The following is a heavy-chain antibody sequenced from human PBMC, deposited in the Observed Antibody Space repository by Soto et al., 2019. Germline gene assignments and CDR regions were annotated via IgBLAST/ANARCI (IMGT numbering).Heavy chain of an antibody. V-gene: IGHV5-51*01. CDR1: GYSFTSYW. J-gene: IGHJ5*02. D-gene: IGHD6-19*01. CDR2: IYPGDSDT. Sequence: PGESLKISCKGSGYSFTSYWIGWVRQMPGKGLEWMGIIYPGDSDTRYSPSFQGQVTISADKSISTAYLQWSSLKASDTAMYYCARHLSIAVAGIEYWFDPWGQGTLVTVSS. CDR3: ARHLSIAVAGIEYWFDP.